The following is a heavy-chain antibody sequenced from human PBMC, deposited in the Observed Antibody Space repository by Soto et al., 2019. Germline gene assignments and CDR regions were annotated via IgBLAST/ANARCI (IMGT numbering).Heavy chain of an antibody. J-gene: IGHJ5*02. CDR2: IYYSGST. CDR3: ARYSPTPTIFGVAGANWFDP. Sequence: PSETLSLTCTVSGGSISSGGYYWSWIRQHPGKGLEWIGYIYYSGSTYYNPSLKSRVTISVDTSKNQFSLKLSSVTAADTAVYYCARYSPTPTIFGVAGANWFDPWGQGTLVTVSS. V-gene: IGHV4-31*03. CDR1: GGSISSGGYY. D-gene: IGHD3-3*01.